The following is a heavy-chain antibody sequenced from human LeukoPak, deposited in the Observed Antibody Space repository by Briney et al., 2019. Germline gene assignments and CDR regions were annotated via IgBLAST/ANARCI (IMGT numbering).Heavy chain of an antibody. V-gene: IGHV4-34*01. CDR2: INNSGST. J-gene: IGHJ4*02. Sequence: KPSETLSLTCAVYGGSFSGYYWSWIRQPPGKGLEWIGEINNSGSTNYNPSLKSRVTISVDTSKNQFSLKLNSVTAADTAVYFCARGVCSGGSCYSEWNYWGQGTLVTVSS. CDR1: GGSFSGYY. D-gene: IGHD2-15*01. CDR3: ARGVCSGGSCYSEWNY.